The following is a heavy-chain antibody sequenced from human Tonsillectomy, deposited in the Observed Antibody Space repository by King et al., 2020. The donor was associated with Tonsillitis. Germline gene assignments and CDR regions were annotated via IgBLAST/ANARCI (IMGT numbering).Heavy chain of an antibody. D-gene: IGHD4-17*01. V-gene: IGHV3-21*01. CDR1: GFTFSSYS. J-gene: IGHJ4*02. Sequence: VQLVESGGGLVKPGGSLRLSCAASGFTFSSYSMNWVRQAPGKGLEWVSSISSSSSYIYYADSVKGRFTISRDNAKNSLYLQMNSLRAEDTAVYYCARVDYGDYVVCASDYWGQGTLVTVSS. CDR3: ARVDYGDYVVCASDY. CDR2: ISSSSSYI.